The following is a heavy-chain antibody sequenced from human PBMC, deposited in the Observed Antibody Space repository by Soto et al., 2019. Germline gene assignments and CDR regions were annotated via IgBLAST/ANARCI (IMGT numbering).Heavy chain of an antibody. D-gene: IGHD3-22*01. CDR3: ARDYYDSSGPPRYSQH. V-gene: IGHV1-2*04. CDR1: GYTFTGYY. Sequence: GASVKVSCKASGYTFTGYYMHWVRQAPGQGLEWMGWINPNSGGTNYAQKFQGWVTMTRDTSISTAYMELSRLRSDDTAVYYCARDYYDSSGPPRYSQHWGQGTLVTVSS. J-gene: IGHJ1*01. CDR2: INPNSGGT.